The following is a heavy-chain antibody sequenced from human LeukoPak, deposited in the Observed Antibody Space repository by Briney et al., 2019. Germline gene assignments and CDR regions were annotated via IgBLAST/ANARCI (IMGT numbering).Heavy chain of an antibody. J-gene: IGHJ4*02. CDR2: IYTSGST. D-gene: IGHD2-2*01. Sequence: KSSGTLSLTCTVSGGSISSYYWSWIRQPAGKGLEWIGRIYTSGSTNYNPSLKSRVTMSVDTSKNQFSLKLSSVTAADTAVYYCARVQPSDQGYCSSTSCYAFDYWGQGTLVTVSS. CDR1: GGSISSYY. V-gene: IGHV4-4*07. CDR3: ARVQPSDQGYCSSTSCYAFDY.